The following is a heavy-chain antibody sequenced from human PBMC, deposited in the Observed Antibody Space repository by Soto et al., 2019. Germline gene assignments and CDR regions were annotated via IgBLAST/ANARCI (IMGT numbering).Heavy chain of an antibody. CDR1: GGTFSSYA. V-gene: IGHV1-69*01. J-gene: IGHJ6*02. CDR3: ARVKGLRYFDCLLSARYYYGMDV. Sequence: QVQLVQSGAEVKKPGSSVKVSCKASGGTFSSYAISWVRQAPGQGLEWMGGIIPIFGTANYAQKFQGRVTITADESTSTAYMELSSLRCEDTAVYYCARVKGLRYFDCLLSARYYYGMDVWGQGTTVTVS. D-gene: IGHD3-9*01. CDR2: IIPIFGTA.